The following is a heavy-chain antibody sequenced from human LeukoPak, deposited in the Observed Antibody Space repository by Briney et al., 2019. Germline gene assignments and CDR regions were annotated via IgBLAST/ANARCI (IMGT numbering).Heavy chain of an antibody. V-gene: IGHV1-69*04. Sequence: ASVKVSRKASGGTFSSYAISWVRQSTGQGLEWMGRIIPILGIANYAQKFQGRVTITADKSRSTAYMELSSLRSEDTAVYYCARLGKGKIKLLPWGQGTLVTVSS. CDR2: IIPILGIA. J-gene: IGHJ4*02. CDR1: GGTFSSYA. D-gene: IGHD3-22*01. CDR3: ARLGKGKIKLLP.